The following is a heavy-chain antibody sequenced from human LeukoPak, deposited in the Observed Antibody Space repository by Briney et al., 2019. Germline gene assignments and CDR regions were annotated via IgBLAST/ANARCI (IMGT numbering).Heavy chain of an antibody. V-gene: IGHV3-11*01. CDR3: ARGDPYYYDTSGYFDL. J-gene: IGHJ4*02. CDR2: ISSSGSTK. D-gene: IGHD3-22*01. Sequence: GGSLRLSCAASEFTFSDHCMSWVRQAPGKGLEWVSYISSSGSTKYYVDSVKGRFTISRDNAKNSMYLHMNNLRAEDAAVYYCARGDPYYYDTSGYFDLWGQGTLVTVSS. CDR1: EFTFSDHC.